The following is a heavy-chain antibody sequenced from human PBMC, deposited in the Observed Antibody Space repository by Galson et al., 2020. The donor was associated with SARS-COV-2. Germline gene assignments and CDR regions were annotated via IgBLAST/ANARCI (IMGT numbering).Heavy chain of an antibody. CDR1: GFTFSSYG. Sequence: TGGSLRLSCAASGFTFSSYGMHWVRQAPGKGLEWVAVIWYDGSNKYYADSVKGRFTISRDNSKNTLYLQMNSLRAEDTAVYYCARDFMVGATYDAFDIWGQGTMVTVSS. CDR3: ARDFMVGATYDAFDI. CDR2: IWYDGSNK. J-gene: IGHJ3*02. V-gene: IGHV3-33*01. D-gene: IGHD1-26*01.